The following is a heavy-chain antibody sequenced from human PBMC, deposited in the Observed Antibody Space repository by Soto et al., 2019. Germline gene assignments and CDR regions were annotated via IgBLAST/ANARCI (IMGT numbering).Heavy chain of an antibody. CDR2: IYYSGST. Sequence: QVQLQESGPGLVKPSQTLSLTCTVSGGSISSGDYYWSWIRQPPGKGLEWIGYIYYSGSTYYNPSLKSRGPLSVDTSKNQFSLKLSSVTAADTAVYYCARLVQLLQGRWFDPWGQGTLVTVSS. V-gene: IGHV4-30-4*01. CDR3: ARLVQLLQGRWFDP. D-gene: IGHD1-1*01. J-gene: IGHJ5*02. CDR1: GGSISSGDYY.